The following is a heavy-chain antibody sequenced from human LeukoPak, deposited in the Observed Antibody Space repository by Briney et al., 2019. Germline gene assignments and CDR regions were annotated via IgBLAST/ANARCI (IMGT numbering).Heavy chain of an antibody. CDR2: IYYSGST. V-gene: IGHV4-59*01. Sequence: SETLSLTCTVSGGSISSYYWSWIRQPPGKGLEWIGYIYYSGSTNYNPSLKSRVTISVDTSKNQFSLKLSSVTAADTAVYYCARGSGSSSWYRAFDIWGQGTIVTVSS. CDR3: ARGSGSSSWYRAFDI. J-gene: IGHJ3*02. CDR1: GGSISSYY. D-gene: IGHD6-13*01.